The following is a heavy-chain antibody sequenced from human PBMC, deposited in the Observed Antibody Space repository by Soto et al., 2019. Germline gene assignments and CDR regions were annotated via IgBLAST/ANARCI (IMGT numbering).Heavy chain of an antibody. CDR3: ARSPPGVAGRYYFDF. J-gene: IGHJ4*02. CDR1: GFAFSTYG. Sequence: QVQLVESGGGVVQPGRSLRLSCAASGFAFSTYGMHWVRQTPGKGLEWVAIIWYDGSNKYYADSVKGRFAISRDNSKNPLYLQMHSRRAEDTAVYFCARSPPGVAGRYYFDFWGQGTVVTVSS. CDR2: IWYDGSNK. D-gene: IGHD6-6*01. V-gene: IGHV3-33*01.